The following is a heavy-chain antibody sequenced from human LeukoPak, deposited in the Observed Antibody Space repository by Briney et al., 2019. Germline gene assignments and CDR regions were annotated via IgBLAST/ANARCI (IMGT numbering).Heavy chain of an antibody. CDR1: GGSISSYY. CDR2: IYYSGST. J-gene: IGHJ4*02. Sequence: SETLSLTCTVSGGSISSYYWSWIRQPPGKGLEWIGYIYYSGSTNYNPSLKSRVTISVDTSKNQFSLKLSSVTAADTAVYYCARGGLCGDRIIDYWGQGTLVTVSS. D-gene: IGHD2-21*02. V-gene: IGHV4-59*01. CDR3: ARGGLCGDRIIDY.